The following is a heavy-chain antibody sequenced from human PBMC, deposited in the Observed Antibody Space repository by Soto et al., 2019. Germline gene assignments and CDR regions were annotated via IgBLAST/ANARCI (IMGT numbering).Heavy chain of an antibody. Sequence: SETLSLTCTVSGGSISSYYWSWIRQPPGKGLEWIGYIYYSGSTNYNPSLKSRVTLSVDTSKNQFSLKLSSVTAADTAVYYCASLQGVGLPSHFDYWGQGTLVTVSS. V-gene: IGHV4-59*01. CDR2: IYYSGST. CDR1: GGSISSYY. J-gene: IGHJ4*02. D-gene: IGHD2-21*02. CDR3: ASLQGVGLPSHFDY.